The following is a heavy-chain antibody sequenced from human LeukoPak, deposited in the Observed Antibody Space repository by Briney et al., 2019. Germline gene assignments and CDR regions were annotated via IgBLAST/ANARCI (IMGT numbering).Heavy chain of an antibody. CDR1: GFTFADYA. V-gene: IGHV3-20*01. D-gene: IGHD4-17*01. CDR2: INWNGGST. J-gene: IGHJ4*02. Sequence: GGSLRLSCAASGFTFADYAMSWVRQTPGKELQWVSGINWNGGSTGYADSVKGRFTISRDNAKNSLYLQMNSLRAEDTALYHCARAPYGDSNPDYWGQGTLVTVSS. CDR3: ARAPYGDSNPDY.